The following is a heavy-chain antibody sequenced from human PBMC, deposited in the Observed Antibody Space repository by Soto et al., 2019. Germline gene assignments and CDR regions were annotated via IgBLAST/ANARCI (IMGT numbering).Heavy chain of an antibody. J-gene: IGHJ4*02. Sequence: ASVKVSCKASGGTFSSYAISWVRQAPGQGLEWMGGIIPIFGTANYAQKFQGRVTITADESTSTAYMELSSLRSEDTAVYYCASPIHSSGYTYGSFDYWGQGTLVTV. CDR3: ASPIHSSGYTYGSFDY. V-gene: IGHV1-69*13. CDR1: GGTFSSYA. D-gene: IGHD3-22*01. CDR2: IIPIFGTA.